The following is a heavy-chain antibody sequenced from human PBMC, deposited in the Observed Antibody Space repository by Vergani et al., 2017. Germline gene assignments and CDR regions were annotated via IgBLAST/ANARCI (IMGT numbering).Heavy chain of an antibody. CDR1: GFTVSSNY. Sequence: EVHLVESGGGLVQPGGSLRLSCAASGFTVSSNYMSWVRQAPGKGLEWVSVIYSGGSTYYADSVNGRFTISRDNSKNTLYLQMNSLRAEDTAVYYCARFQYYYYGMDVWGQGTTVTVSS. J-gene: IGHJ6*02. V-gene: IGHV3-66*01. CDR3: ARFQYYYYGMDV. CDR2: IYSGGST.